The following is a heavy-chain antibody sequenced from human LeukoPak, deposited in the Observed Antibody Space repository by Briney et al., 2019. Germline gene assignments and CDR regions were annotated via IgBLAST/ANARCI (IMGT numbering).Heavy chain of an antibody. CDR2: ISYDGSNK. CDR1: GFTFSSYG. CDR3: ARYSSSSN. Sequence: GGSLRLSCAASGFTFSSYGMHWVRQAPGKGLEWVAVISYDGSNKYYADSVKGRFTISRDNSKNTLYLQMNSLRAEDTAVYYCARYSSSSNWGQGTLVTVSS. V-gene: IGHV3-30*03. D-gene: IGHD6-6*01. J-gene: IGHJ4*02.